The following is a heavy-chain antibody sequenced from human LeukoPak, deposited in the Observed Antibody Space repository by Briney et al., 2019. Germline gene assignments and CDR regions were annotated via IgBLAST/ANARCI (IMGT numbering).Heavy chain of an antibody. V-gene: IGHV3-30*02. CDR1: GFTFSSYG. Sequence: GESLKISCAASGFTFSSYGMHWVRQAPGKGLEWVAFIRYDGSNKYYADSVKGRFTISRDNSRNTLYLQMNSLRAEDTAVYYCAKHPRYSGSYYFDYWGQGTLVTVSS. D-gene: IGHD1-26*01. CDR2: IRYDGSNK. CDR3: AKHPRYSGSYYFDY. J-gene: IGHJ4*02.